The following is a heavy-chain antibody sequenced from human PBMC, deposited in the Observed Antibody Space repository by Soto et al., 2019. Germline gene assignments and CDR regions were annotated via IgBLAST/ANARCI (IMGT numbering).Heavy chain of an antibody. Sequence: QVQLVQSGAEVKKPGSSVKVSCKASGGTFSDYAISWVRQAPGHGLEWMGGLIHVFGSTHYAQSFQGRLTITANPSSTAAYMERSSLRSDDTAVYYGARSIGSSSFYFDFWGPGTQVNVSS. J-gene: IGHJ4*02. D-gene: IGHD6-6*01. CDR1: GGTFSDYA. CDR2: LIHVFGST. CDR3: ARSIGSSSFYFDF. V-gene: IGHV1-69*01.